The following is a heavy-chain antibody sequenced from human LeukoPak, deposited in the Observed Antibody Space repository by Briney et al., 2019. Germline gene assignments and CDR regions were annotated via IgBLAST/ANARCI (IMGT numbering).Heavy chain of an antibody. Sequence: PGGSLRLSCAASGLAFSSYAMTWVRQAPGKGLEWVSVISGSGGNTYYADSVKGRFTVSRDNSKNTLYLQMNSLRAEDTAVYYCAKMARYSSSWADCWGQGTLVTVSS. D-gene: IGHD6-13*01. CDR2: ISGSGGNT. J-gene: IGHJ4*02. CDR3: AKMARYSSSWADC. V-gene: IGHV3-23*01. CDR1: GLAFSSYA.